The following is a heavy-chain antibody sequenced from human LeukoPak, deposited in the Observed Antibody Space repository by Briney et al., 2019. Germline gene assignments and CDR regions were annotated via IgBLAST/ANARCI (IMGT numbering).Heavy chain of an antibody. Sequence: GASVKVSCKASGGTFSTYAISWVRQAPGQGLEWMGGIIPILGTAKYPQRFQGRVTITADEITSTAYMELSSLTSEDTAVYYCASNTKYYEGSGYYVFDFWGQGTLVSVSS. CDR1: GGTFSTYA. D-gene: IGHD3-22*01. CDR2: IIPILGTA. J-gene: IGHJ4*02. V-gene: IGHV1-69*13. CDR3: ASNTKYYEGSGYYVFDF.